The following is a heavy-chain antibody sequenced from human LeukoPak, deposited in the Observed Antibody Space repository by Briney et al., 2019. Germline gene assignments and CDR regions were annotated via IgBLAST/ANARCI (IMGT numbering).Heavy chain of an antibody. V-gene: IGHV4-39*02. CDR3: ARDRGGSPDAFDI. CDR2: IYYSGST. CDR1: GGSISSSSYY. D-gene: IGHD1-26*01. Sequence: PSETLSLTCTVSGGSISSSSYYWGWIRQPPGKGLEWIGSIYYSGSTYYNPSLKSRVTISADTSKNQFSLKLSSVTAADTAVYYCARDRGGSPDAFDIWGQGTMVTVSS. J-gene: IGHJ3*02.